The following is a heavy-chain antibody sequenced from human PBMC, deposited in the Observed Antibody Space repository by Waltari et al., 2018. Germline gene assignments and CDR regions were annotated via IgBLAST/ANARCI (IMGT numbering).Heavy chain of an antibody. Sequence: EVRLEQSGAEVKKPGESLKISCKASGYNLLDYWIGWVRQIPGKGPEWMGIIYPGDSEIRVSPSFQGQVTLSADKSISTAYLQWSSLKASDTAMYYCATVKAVVGMEYYFDYWGQGTLVTVSS. V-gene: IGHV5-51*01. D-gene: IGHD6-19*01. CDR2: IYPGDSEI. J-gene: IGHJ4*02. CDR3: ATVKAVVGMEYYFDY. CDR1: GYNLLDYW.